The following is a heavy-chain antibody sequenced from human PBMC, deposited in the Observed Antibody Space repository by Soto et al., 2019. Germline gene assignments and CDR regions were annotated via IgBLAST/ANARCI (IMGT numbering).Heavy chain of an antibody. J-gene: IGHJ6*02. Sequence: GGSLRLSCAASGFTFSSYSMNWVRQAPGKGLEWVSSISSSSSYIYYADSGKGRFTISRDNAKNSLYLQMNSLRAEDTAVYYCARERRHDFWSGYPAYYYYGMDVWGQGTTVTVSS. V-gene: IGHV3-21*01. CDR3: ARERRHDFWSGYPAYYYYGMDV. CDR2: ISSSSSYI. CDR1: GFTFSSYS. D-gene: IGHD3-3*01.